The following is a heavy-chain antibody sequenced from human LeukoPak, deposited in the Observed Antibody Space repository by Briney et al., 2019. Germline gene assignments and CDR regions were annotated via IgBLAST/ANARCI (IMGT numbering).Heavy chain of an antibody. V-gene: IGHV3-30*04. CDR2: ISYDGSNK. J-gene: IGHJ3*02. D-gene: IGHD2-21*02. CDR3: ARELVVTVILDAFDI. Sequence: GGSLRLSCAASGFTFSSNAMHWVRQAPGKGLEWVAVISYDGSNKYYADSVKGRFTISRDNSKNTLYLQMNSLRAEDTAVYYCARELVVTVILDAFDIWGQGTMVTVSS. CDR1: GFTFSSNA.